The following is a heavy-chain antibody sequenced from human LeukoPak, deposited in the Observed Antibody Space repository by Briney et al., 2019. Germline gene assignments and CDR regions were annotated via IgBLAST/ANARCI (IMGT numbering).Heavy chain of an antibody. CDR1: GFTFSSYV. CDR2: ISGSGGST. V-gene: IGHV3-23*01. J-gene: IGHJ3*02. Sequence: GGSLRLSCAASGFTFSSYVMSWVRQAPGKGLEWVSAISGSGGSTYFPDSVKGRFTISRDNSKNTLYLQMSSLRAEDTAVYYCAKGPSGSYYGFDMWGQGTMVTVSS. D-gene: IGHD3-10*01. CDR3: AKGPSGSYYGFDM.